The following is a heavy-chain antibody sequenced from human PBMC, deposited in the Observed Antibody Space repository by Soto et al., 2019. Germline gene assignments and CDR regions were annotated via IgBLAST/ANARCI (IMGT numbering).Heavy chain of an antibody. CDR2: AESSGRT. V-gene: IGHV4-61*08. D-gene: IGHD6-6*01. CDR1: GDSMTKNYRSWSMTNYYY. CDR3: ARGVHGAYLDY. Sequence: PSETLSLTCTVSGDSMTKNYRSWSMTNYYYWSWIRQTPGKGLEWIGYAESSGRTEYKPSLASRVTLSLDSSQNQFSLTLRSVTTADRALYFCARGVHGAYLDYWGQGIPVTVSS. J-gene: IGHJ4*02.